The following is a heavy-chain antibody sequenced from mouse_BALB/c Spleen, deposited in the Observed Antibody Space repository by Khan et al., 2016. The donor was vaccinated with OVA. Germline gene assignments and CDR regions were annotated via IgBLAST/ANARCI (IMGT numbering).Heavy chain of an antibody. CDR1: GFTFNSFG. CDR2: ISFGSATI. Sequence: EVELVESGGGLVQPGGSRKLSCAASGFTFNSFGMHWVRQAPEKGLEWVAYISFGSATIYYADTVKGRFTLSRDNPKNTMFLQMTSLRSEDTAIYYCARSMITTWYFDVWGAGTTVTVSS. D-gene: IGHD2-4*01. V-gene: IGHV5-17*02. CDR3: ARSMITTWYFDV. J-gene: IGHJ1*01.